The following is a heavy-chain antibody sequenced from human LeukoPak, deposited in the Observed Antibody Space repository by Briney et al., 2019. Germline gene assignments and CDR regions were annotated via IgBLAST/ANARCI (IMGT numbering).Heavy chain of an antibody. CDR2: ISAYNGNT. Sequence: ASVKVSCKTSGYTFTSYGISWVRQPPGQGLEWKGWISAYNGNTKYAQTVQGRLTMTTDTSTSTTYMELRSLGSDDTAVYYCARAPYCSRTTCYTANGYNSYFDYWGQGTLVTVSS. J-gene: IGHJ4*02. V-gene: IGHV1-18*01. D-gene: IGHD2-2*01. CDR3: ARAPYCSRTTCYTANGYNSYFDY. CDR1: GYTFTSYG.